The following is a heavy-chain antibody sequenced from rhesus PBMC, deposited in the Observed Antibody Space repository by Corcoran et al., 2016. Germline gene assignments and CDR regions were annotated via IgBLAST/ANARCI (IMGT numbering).Heavy chain of an antibody. CDR3: ARSSDYGSGVFDY. V-gene: IGHV2S2*01. D-gene: IGHD4-4*01. J-gene: IGHJ4*01. CDR2: IDWDDDK. CDR1: GFSLSTSGMR. Sequence: QVTLKESGPALVKPTQTLTLTCTFSGFSLSTSGMRVSWIRQPPGKALEWLARIDWDDDKYYSTSLKSRLTSSKETSKKQVVLTMTNMDPVDTATYYCARSSDYGSGVFDYWGQGVLVTVSS.